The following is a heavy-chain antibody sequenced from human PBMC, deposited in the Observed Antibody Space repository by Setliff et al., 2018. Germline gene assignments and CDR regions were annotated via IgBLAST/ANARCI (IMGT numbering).Heavy chain of an antibody. CDR1: GYTFTNSI. J-gene: IGHJ4*02. CDR3: ARINFYVSSGFYYASDY. Sequence: SVKVSCKASGYTFTNSIMNWVRQAPGQGLEWMGGIIPLFGTTKYAQKFQDRVTMTADESATTAYMELRSLRSEDTAVYYCARINFYVSSGFYYASDYWGQGTLVTVSS. V-gene: IGHV1-69*13. CDR2: IIPLFGTT. D-gene: IGHD3-22*01.